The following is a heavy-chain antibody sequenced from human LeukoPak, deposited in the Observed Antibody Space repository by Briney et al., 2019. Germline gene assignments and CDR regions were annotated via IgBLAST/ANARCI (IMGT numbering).Heavy chain of an antibody. CDR2: IYSGGST. CDR3: ARDSRRGYDSSGYNFDY. D-gene: IGHD3-22*01. Sequence: GGSLRLSCAASGFTVSSNYMNWVRQAPGKGLEWVPVIYSGGSTHYADSVKGRFTISRDNSKNTLYLQMNSLRAEDTAVYYCARDSRRGYDSSGYNFDYWGQGTLVTVSS. V-gene: IGHV3-66*01. J-gene: IGHJ4*02. CDR1: GFTVSSNY.